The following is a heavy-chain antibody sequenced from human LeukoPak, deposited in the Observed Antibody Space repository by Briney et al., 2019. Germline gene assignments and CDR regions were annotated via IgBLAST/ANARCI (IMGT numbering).Heavy chain of an antibody. D-gene: IGHD4-17*01. CDR3: ATTHAKYGDYRDDYYYMDV. V-gene: IGHV4-39*01. J-gene: IGHJ6*03. Sequence: SETLSLTCTVSGGSISSSSYYWGWIRQPPGKGLEWIGSIYYSGSTYYNPSLKSRVTISVDTSKNQFSLKLSSVTAADTAVYYCATTHAKYGDYRDDYYYMDVWGKGTTVTISS. CDR1: GGSISSSSYY. CDR2: IYYSGST.